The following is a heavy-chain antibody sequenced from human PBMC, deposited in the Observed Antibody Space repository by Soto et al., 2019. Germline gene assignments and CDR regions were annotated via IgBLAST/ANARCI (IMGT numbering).Heavy chain of an antibody. V-gene: IGHV1-2*04. J-gene: IGHJ6*02. CDR3: ARGVVVPAAMPGGEIEYYYYYGMDV. Sequence: GASVKVSCKASGYTFTGYYMHWVRQAPGQGLEWMGWINPNSGGTNYAQKFQGWVTMTRDTSISTAYMELSRLRSDDTAVYYCARGVVVPAAMPGGEIEYYYYYGMDVWGQGTTVTVSS. CDR1: GYTFTGYY. D-gene: IGHD2-2*01. CDR2: INPNSGGT.